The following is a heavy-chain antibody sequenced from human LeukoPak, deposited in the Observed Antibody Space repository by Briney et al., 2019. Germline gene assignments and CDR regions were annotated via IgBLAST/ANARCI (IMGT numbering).Heavy chain of an antibody. CDR3: ARRAGAYSHPYDY. V-gene: IGHV3-48*03. J-gene: IGHJ4*02. CDR1: GFTFSNYE. D-gene: IGHD4/OR15-4a*01. CDR2: ISSSGRSI. Sequence: PGGSLRLSCAASGFTFSNYEMNWVRQAPGKGLEWVSYISSSGRSIHYSDSVKGRFTISRDNSKNTLYLQMNSLRAEDTAVYYCARRAGAYSHPYDYWGQGTLVTVSS.